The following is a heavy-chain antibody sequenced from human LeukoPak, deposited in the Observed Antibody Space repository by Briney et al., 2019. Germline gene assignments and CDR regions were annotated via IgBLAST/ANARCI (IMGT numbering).Heavy chain of an antibody. CDR1: GGIFSSYA. V-gene: IGHV1-69*05. CDR3: ARERGSRRTTFGGVIAPRIDY. J-gene: IGHJ4*02. Sequence: SVKVSCKASGGIFSSYAISWVRQAPGQGLEWMGGIIPIFGTANYAQKLQGRVTMTTDTSTSTAYMELRSLRSDDTAVYYCARERGSRRTTFGGVIAPRIDYWGQGTLVTVSS. D-gene: IGHD3-16*02. CDR2: IIPIFGTA.